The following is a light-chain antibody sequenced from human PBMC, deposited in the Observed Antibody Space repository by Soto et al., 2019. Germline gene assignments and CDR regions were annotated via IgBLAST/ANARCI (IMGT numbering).Light chain of an antibody. J-gene: IGKJ5*01. CDR3: QQYNTWHPIT. V-gene: IGKV3-15*01. CDR2: GAS. CDR1: QSVSSN. Sequence: EIVMTQSPATLSVSPGERATLSCRASQSVSSNLAWYQQKPGQAPRLLIYGASIRATGIPARFSGSGSWTEFTLTISSLQSEDFAVYYCQQYNTWHPITFGQGTRPEIK.